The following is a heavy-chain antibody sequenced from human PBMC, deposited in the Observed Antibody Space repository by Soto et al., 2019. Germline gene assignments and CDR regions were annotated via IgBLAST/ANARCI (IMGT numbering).Heavy chain of an antibody. D-gene: IGHD2-8*02. Sequence: SETLSLTCTVSGGSISSGVHSWNWIRQSPGKGLEWIGEVKHSGNINYNPSLKTRLTVSVDTSNNQFSLRLSSVTAADTAVFYCARETGERHPRYFDLWGQGTLVTVSS. CDR2: VKHSGNI. CDR1: GGSISSGVHS. J-gene: IGHJ4*02. V-gene: IGHV4-30-2*06. CDR3: ARETGERHPRYFDL.